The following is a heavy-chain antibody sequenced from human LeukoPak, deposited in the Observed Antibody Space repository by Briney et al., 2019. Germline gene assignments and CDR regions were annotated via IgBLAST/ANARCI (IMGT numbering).Heavy chain of an antibody. J-gene: IGHJ6*02. CDR3: ARLRFLDGGGYGMDV. V-gene: IGHV4-59*05. CDR1: GFTVSSNY. Sequence: GSLRLSCAASGFTVSSNYMSWVRQAPGKGLEWIGSIYYSGSTYYNPSLKSRVTISVDTSKNQFSLKLSSVTAADTAVYYCARLRFLDGGGYGMDVWGQGTTVTVSS. CDR2: IYYSGST. D-gene: IGHD3-3*01.